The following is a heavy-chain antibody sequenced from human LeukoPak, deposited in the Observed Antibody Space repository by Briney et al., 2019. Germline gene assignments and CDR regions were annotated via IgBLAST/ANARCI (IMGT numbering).Heavy chain of an antibody. CDR1: GYTFTSYD. Sequence: ASVKVSCKASGYTFTSYDINWVRQATGQGLEWMGWISAYNGTTNYAQKLQGRVTMTTDTSTSTAYMELRSLRSEDTAVYYCARDRSRRYGDYADYWGQGTLVTVSS. V-gene: IGHV1-18*01. CDR3: ARDRSRRYGDYADY. J-gene: IGHJ4*02. D-gene: IGHD4-17*01. CDR2: ISAYNGTT.